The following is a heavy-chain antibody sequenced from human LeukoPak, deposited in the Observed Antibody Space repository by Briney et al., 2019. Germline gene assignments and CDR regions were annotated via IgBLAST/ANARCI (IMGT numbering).Heavy chain of an antibody. V-gene: IGHV4-34*01. J-gene: IGHJ6*02. CDR1: GGSFSGYY. D-gene: IGHD2-2*01. CDR2: INHSGST. CDR3: ARGACSSTSCYAYYYYYGMDV. Sequence: PSETLSLTCAVYGGSFSGYYWSWIRQPPGKGLERIGEINHSGSTNYNPSLKSRVTISVDTFKNQFSLKLSSVTAADTAVYYCARGACSSTSCYAYYYYYGMDVWGQGTTVTVSS.